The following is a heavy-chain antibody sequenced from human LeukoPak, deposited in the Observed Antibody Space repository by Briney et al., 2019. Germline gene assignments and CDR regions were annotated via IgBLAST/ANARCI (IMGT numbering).Heavy chain of an antibody. CDR3: AREVAAAGSQYFQH. D-gene: IGHD6-13*01. V-gene: IGHV1-2*02. CDR2: INPNSGGT. CDR1: GYTFTGYY. J-gene: IGHJ1*01. Sequence: ASVKVSCKASGYTFTGYYMHWVRQAPGQGLEWMGWINPNSGGTNYAQKFQGRVTMTRDTSISTAYMELSRLRSDDTAVYYCAREVAAAGSQYFQHWGQGTLVTVSS.